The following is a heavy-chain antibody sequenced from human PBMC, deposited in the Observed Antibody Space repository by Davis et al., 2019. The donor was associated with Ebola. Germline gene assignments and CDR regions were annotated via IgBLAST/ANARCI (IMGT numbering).Heavy chain of an antibody. CDR1: GGSISSYY. Sequence: MPSETLSLTCTVSGGSISSYYWSWIRQPPGKGLEWIGYIYYSGSTNYNPSLKSRVTISVDTSKNQFSLKLSSVTAADTAVYYCARGSSSSWYKGVDWFDPWGQGTLVTVSS. J-gene: IGHJ5*02. D-gene: IGHD6-13*01. V-gene: IGHV4-59*12. CDR3: ARGSSSSWYKGVDWFDP. CDR2: IYYSGST.